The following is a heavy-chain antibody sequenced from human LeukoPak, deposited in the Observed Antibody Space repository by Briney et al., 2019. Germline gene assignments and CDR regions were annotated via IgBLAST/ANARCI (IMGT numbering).Heavy chain of an antibody. V-gene: IGHV4-34*01. CDR3: ATLPIVVVPAAISYYYYGMDV. J-gene: IGHJ6*02. Sequence: SETLSLTCAVYGGSFSGYYWSWIRQPPGKGLEWIGEINHSGSTDYNPSLKSRVTISVDTSKNQFSLKLSSVTAADTAVYYCATLPIVVVPAAISYYYYGMDVWGQGTTVTVSS. CDR1: GGSFSGYY. D-gene: IGHD2-2*01. CDR2: INHSGST.